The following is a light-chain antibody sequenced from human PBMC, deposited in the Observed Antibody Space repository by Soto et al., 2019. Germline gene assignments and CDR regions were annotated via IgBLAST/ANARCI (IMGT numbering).Light chain of an antibody. CDR1: QSVSSN. CDR3: PQYNNWPRM. Sequence: IVLTQSPATLSFSPGERATLSCRASQSVSSNLAWYQQKPGQAPRLLIYGASTRATGIPARFSGSGSGTEFTLTISSLQSEDFAVHYCPQYNNWPRMFGQGPKVEI. J-gene: IGKJ1*01. CDR2: GAS. V-gene: IGKV3-15*01.